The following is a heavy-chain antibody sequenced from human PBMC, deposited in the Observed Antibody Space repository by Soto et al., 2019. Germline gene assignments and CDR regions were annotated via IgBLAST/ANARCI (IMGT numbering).Heavy chain of an antibody. Sequence: GGSLRLSCAASGFTFSSYAMSWVRQAPGKGLEWVSAISGSGGSTYYADSGKGRFTISRDNSKNTLYLQMNSLRAEDTAVYYCAKDRGVGGLGYYGMDVWGQGTTVTVSS. CDR2: ISGSGGST. D-gene: IGHD3-16*01. CDR3: AKDRGVGGLGYYGMDV. CDR1: GFTFSSYA. J-gene: IGHJ6*02. V-gene: IGHV3-23*01.